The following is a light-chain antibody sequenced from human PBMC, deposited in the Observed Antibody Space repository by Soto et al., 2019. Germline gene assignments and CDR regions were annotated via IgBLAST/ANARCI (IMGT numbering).Light chain of an antibody. V-gene: IGKV1-39*01. CDR2: AAS. J-gene: IGKJ2*01. CDR1: QSISNY. Sequence: DIQMTQAPSSLSASVGDRVTITCRASQSISNYLKWYQQKPGKAPKLLIYAASRLQSGVPSRFSGSGSGTDFTLTISSLQPEDFATYYCQQSYSTPYTFGQGTKVDIK. CDR3: QQSYSTPYT.